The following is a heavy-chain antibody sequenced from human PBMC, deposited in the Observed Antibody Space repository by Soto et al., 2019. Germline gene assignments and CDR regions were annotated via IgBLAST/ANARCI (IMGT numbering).Heavy chain of an antibody. CDR1: GFDFSNTW. J-gene: IGHJ4*01. CDR2: INSDGSSI. V-gene: IGHV3-74*01. D-gene: IGHD1-20*01. CDR3: AIDRYHCIDH. Sequence: GGSLRLSCATSGFDFSNTWIHWVRHVPGQGLVWVSRINSDGSSIIYADSVKGRFTLSGDNAENTVHLQMSSLRVEDTAVYYCAIDRYHCIDHRGRGSPVTVAS.